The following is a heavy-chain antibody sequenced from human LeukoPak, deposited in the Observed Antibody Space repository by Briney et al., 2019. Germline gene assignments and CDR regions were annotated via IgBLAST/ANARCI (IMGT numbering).Heavy chain of an antibody. CDR1: GFTFSRYG. CDR3: ARAIRGSAVDTGDR. J-gene: IGHJ4*02. CDR2: IKNDGSEE. Sequence: GGSLRLSCAASGFTFSRYGMRWVRQAPGKGLEGVANIKNDGSEEYYVDSVKGRFTISRDNARNSLFLQMNSLTVEDTAVYYCARAIRGSAVDTGDRWGQGTLVTVSS. D-gene: IGHD3-10*01. V-gene: IGHV3-7*01.